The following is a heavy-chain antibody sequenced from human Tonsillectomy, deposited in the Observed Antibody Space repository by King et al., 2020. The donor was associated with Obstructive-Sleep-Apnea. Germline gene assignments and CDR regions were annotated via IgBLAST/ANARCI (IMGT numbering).Heavy chain of an antibody. V-gene: IGHV3-33*01. CDR3: AREGRNGYNQLGGDYFDY. D-gene: IGHD5-24*01. CDR1: GFIFSNYA. CDR2: IWSDGSQK. Sequence: GKLVQSGGGVVQPGRSLRLSCAASGFIFSNYAMHWLRQAPGKGLEWVAIIWSDGSQKFYADSVKGRFTMSRDNSKNTLYLEMNSLRAEDTAVYYCAREGRNGYNQLGGDYFDYWGQGTLVTVSS. J-gene: IGHJ4*02.